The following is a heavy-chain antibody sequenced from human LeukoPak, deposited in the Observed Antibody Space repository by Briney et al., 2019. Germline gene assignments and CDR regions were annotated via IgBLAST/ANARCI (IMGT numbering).Heavy chain of an antibody. V-gene: IGHV4-39*02. Sequence: SETLSLTCTVSGGSLSSSSYYWGWVREPPGKGLEWIGNIYYSGSTYYNPSLKSRLTISLDTSQRHFSLRLSSVTAADTASYYCTRGSYDVLTGYSTLGEYWGQGTLVTVSS. D-gene: IGHD3-9*01. J-gene: IGHJ4*02. CDR1: GGSLSSSSYY. CDR3: TRGSYDVLTGYSTLGEY. CDR2: IYYSGST.